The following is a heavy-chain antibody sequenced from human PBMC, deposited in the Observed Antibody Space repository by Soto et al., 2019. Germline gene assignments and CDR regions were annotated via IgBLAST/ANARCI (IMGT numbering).Heavy chain of an antibody. CDR2: IWYDGSNK. V-gene: IGHV3-33*01. Sequence: QVQLVESGGGVVQPGRSLRLSCAASGFTFSSYGMHWVGQAPGKGLEWVAVIWYDGSNKYYADSVKGRFTISRDNSKNTLYLQMNSLRAEDTAVYYCARGGADYGMDVWGQGTTVTVSS. CDR3: ARGGADYGMDV. J-gene: IGHJ6*02. CDR1: GFTFSSYG.